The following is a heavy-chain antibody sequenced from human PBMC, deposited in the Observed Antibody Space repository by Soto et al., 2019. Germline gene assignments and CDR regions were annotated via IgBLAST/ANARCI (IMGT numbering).Heavy chain of an antibody. V-gene: IGHV1-46*01. Sequence: GASVKVSCKASGFPFTNYGFTWVRQAPGQGLEWMGIIIPSVGSTSYAQKFQGRVTMTRDTSTSTVYMELSSLISEDTAVYYCARDTQFIAAAGIGPYFDYWGQGTLVTVSS. J-gene: IGHJ4*02. CDR2: IIPSVGST. CDR3: ARDTQFIAAAGIGPYFDY. D-gene: IGHD6-13*01. CDR1: GFPFTNYG.